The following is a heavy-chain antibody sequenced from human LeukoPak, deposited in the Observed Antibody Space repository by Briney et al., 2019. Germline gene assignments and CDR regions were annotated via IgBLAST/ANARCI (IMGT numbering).Heavy chain of an antibody. D-gene: IGHD3-3*01. CDR2: ISSSSSTI. CDR3: ARVGRVWSGYIVSDYYMDV. Sequence: GGSLSLSCAASGFTFSSYSMNWVRQAPGKGLEWVSYISSSSSTIYYADSEKGRFTISRDNAKNSLYLQMNSLRAEDTAVYYCARVGRVWSGYIVSDYYMDVWGKGTTVTVSS. CDR1: GFTFSSYS. V-gene: IGHV3-48*01. J-gene: IGHJ6*03.